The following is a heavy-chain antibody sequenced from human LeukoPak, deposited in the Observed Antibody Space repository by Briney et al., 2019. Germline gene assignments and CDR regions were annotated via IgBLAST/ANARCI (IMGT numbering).Heavy chain of an antibody. V-gene: IGHV7-4-1*02. Sequence: ASEKVSCKASGYTFTSYAMNWVRQAPGQGLEWMGWINTNTGNPTYAQGFTGRFVFSLDTSVSTAYLQISSLKAEDTAVYYCAREGIYDFWSGYPDYWGQGTLVTVSS. CDR1: GYTFTSYA. CDR2: INTNTGNP. D-gene: IGHD3-3*01. J-gene: IGHJ4*02. CDR3: AREGIYDFWSGYPDY.